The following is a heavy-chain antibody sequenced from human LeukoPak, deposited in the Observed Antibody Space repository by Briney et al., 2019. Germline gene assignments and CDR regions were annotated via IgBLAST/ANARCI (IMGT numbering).Heavy chain of an antibody. CDR3: ARRYYDTSGYSATVFDS. CDR1: GGSISGYY. V-gene: IGHV4-59*08. Sequence: PSETLSLTCTVSGGSISGYYWSWIRQPPGKGLEWIGYIYFSGSTNYNPSLKSRVTISVDTSNNQFSLKLSSVTAADTAFYYCARRYYDTSGYSATVFDSWGQGTLVTVSS. CDR2: IYFSGST. D-gene: IGHD3-22*01. J-gene: IGHJ4*02.